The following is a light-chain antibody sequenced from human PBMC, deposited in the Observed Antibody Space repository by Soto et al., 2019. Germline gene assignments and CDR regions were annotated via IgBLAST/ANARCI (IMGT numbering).Light chain of an antibody. CDR2: DAS. J-gene: IGKJ1*01. CDR1: QSLRSS. CDR3: QPYNNWPQT. Sequence: EIMLTQSPATLSVSLGERDTLSCMASQSLRSSLAWYQQKPGQAPRLLIYDASTRATGIPARFSGSGSGTDFTLTISGLQSEDFAVYYCQPYNNWPQTFGQGTKVDIK. V-gene: IGKV3-15*01.